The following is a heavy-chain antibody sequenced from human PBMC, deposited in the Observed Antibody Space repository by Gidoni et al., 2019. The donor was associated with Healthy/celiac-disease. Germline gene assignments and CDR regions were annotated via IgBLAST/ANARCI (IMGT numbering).Heavy chain of an antibody. CDR3: ARERGIAARRDQYNWFDP. CDR2: INPNSGGT. V-gene: IGHV1-2*02. J-gene: IGHJ5*02. CDR1: GYTFTGHY. Sequence: QVQLVQSGAEVKKPGASVNVSCKASGYTFTGHYQHWVRQAPGQGLEWMGWINPNSGGTNYAQKFQGRVTMTRDTSISTAYMELSRLRSDDTAVYYCARERGIAARRDQYNWFDPWGQGTLVTVSS. D-gene: IGHD6-6*01.